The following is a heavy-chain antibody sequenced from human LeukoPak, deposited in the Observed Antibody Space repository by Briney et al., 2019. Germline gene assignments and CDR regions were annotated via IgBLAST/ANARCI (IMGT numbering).Heavy chain of an antibody. CDR2: IYYSGGT. CDR3: ARQKGLDFWSGYYDGDYYYYYGMDV. CDR1: GGSISSYY. J-gene: IGHJ6*02. V-gene: IGHV4-59*08. D-gene: IGHD3-3*01. Sequence: PSETLSLTCTVSGGSISSYYWSWIRQPPGKGLEWIGYIYYSGGTNYNPSLKSRVTISVDTSKNQFSLKLSSVTAADTAVYYCARQKGLDFWSGYYDGDYYYYYGMDVWSQGTTVTVSS.